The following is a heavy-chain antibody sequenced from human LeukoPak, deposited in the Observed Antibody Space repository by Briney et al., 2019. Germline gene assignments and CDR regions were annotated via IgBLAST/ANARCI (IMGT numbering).Heavy chain of an antibody. D-gene: IGHD3-3*01. CDR3: ARAVADFWSGQYYFDY. J-gene: IGHJ4*02. Sequence: SETLSLTCTVPGGSISSYCWSWLRQPPGKGLEWIGCIYYSGSTNYNPSPKSRVTISVDTSKNQFSLKLSSLTSADTAVFYCARAVADFWSGQYYFDYWGQGTLVTGTS. V-gene: IGHV4-59*01. CDR2: IYYSGST. CDR1: GGSISSYC.